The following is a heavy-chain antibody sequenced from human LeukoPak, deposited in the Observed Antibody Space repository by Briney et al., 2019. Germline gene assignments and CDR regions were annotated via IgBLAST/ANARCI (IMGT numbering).Heavy chain of an antibody. Sequence: SETLSLTCAVYGGSFSGYYWSWIRQPPGKGLEWIGEINHSGSTNYNPSLKSRVTISVDTSKNQFSLKLSSVTAADTAVYYCTYDYVWGSYRFDYWGQGTLVTVSS. CDR3: TYDYVWGSYRFDY. V-gene: IGHV4-34*01. CDR2: INHSGST. J-gene: IGHJ4*02. CDR1: GGSFSGYY. D-gene: IGHD3-16*02.